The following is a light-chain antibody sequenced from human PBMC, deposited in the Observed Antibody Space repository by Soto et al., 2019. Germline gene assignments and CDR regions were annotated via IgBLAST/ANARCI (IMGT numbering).Light chain of an antibody. CDR3: QQYGSSEII. CDR1: QSISSSF. J-gene: IGKJ5*01. CDR2: GAS. V-gene: IGKV3-20*01. Sequence: DIVLTQSPGTLSLSPGDRATLSCRASQSISSSFLAWYQQKPGQAPRLLICGASSRATGIADRFSGSVSGTDFTLTITRLEPEDFAVFYCQQYGSSEIIFGQGTRLEIK.